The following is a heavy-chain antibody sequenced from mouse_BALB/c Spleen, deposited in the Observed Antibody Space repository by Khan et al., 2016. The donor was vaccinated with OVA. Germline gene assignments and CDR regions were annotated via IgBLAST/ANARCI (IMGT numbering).Heavy chain of an antibody. J-gene: IGHJ2*01. CDR2: VTVKSDTSGA. CDR3: SRGWYYYGTPFDY. V-gene: IGHV13-2*02. CDR1: GFTFSYYR. D-gene: IGHD1-1*01. Sequence: VQLVETGGGLVRPGNSLKLSCVTSGFTFSYYRMHWLRQFPGKRLEWIAVVTVKSDTSGANYAESVKGRFTISRDDSKSSVYLQMNRLREEDTATYYCSRGWYYYGTPFDYWGQGTTLTVSS.